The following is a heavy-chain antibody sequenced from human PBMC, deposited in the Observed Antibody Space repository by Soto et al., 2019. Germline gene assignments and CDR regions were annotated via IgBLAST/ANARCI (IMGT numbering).Heavy chain of an antibody. Sequence: PSETLSLTCAVYGGSFSGYYWSWIRQPPGKGLEWSGESNHSGSTNYNPSLKSRVTISVDTSKNQFSLKLSSVPAADTAVYYCASMPRGGYYHSPRRYYYGTDVWGQGTTGTV. D-gene: IGHD3-22*01. CDR1: GGSFSGYY. J-gene: IGHJ6*02. V-gene: IGHV4-34*01. CDR2: SNHSGST. CDR3: ASMPRGGYYHSPRRYYYGTDV.